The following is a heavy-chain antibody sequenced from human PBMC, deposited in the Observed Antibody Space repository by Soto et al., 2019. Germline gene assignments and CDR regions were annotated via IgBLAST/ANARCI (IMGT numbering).Heavy chain of an antibody. J-gene: IGHJ6*02. CDR1: GYIFVNYG. Sequence: QVQLVQSGDEVKKPGASVKVSCKASGYIFVNYGIAWVRQAPGQGLEWMGGISPYTGNTHSATKVQGRLTMTTDKSTSTAYMDLGSLTSDDTAVYYCVMVDNYVTPTPQDVWGQGTTVTVSS. CDR3: VMVDNYVTPTPQDV. CDR2: ISPYTGNT. D-gene: IGHD3-16*01. V-gene: IGHV1-18*01.